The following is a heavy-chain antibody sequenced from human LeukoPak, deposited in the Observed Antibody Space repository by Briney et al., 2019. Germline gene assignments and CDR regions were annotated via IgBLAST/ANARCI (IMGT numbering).Heavy chain of an antibody. CDR3: ARGVPREIFGVAAPD. V-gene: IGHV1-46*01. Sequence: ASVKVSCKTSGYTITSYYMHWVRQAPGQGLEWMGIINPSGGSTSYAQKFQGRVTMTRDTSTSTAYMELSSLRSEDTAVYYCARGVPREIFGVAAPDWGQGTLVTVSS. D-gene: IGHD3-3*01. J-gene: IGHJ4*02. CDR2: INPSGGST. CDR1: GYTITSYY.